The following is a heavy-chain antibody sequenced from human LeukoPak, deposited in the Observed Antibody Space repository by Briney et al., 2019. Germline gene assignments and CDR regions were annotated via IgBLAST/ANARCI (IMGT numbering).Heavy chain of an antibody. CDR1: GYTFTSYY. J-gene: IGHJ4*02. CDR3: ARGPGEGGSSGYYYGKPEDPAEYYFDY. CDR2: INPSGGST. D-gene: IGHD3-22*01. Sequence: ASVKVSCKASGYTFTSYYMHWVRQAPGQGLEWMGIINPSGGSTSYAQKFQGRVTMTRDMSTSTVYMELSSLRSEDTAMYYCARGPGEGGSSGYYYGKPEDPAEYYFDYWGQGTLVTVSS. V-gene: IGHV1-46*01.